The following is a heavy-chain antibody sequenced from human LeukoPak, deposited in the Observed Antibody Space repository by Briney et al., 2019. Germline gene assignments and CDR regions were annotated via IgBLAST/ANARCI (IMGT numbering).Heavy chain of an antibody. J-gene: IGHJ4*02. D-gene: IGHD2-2*01. CDR1: EFNFGEYV. V-gene: IGHV3-20*04. CDR3: ATQIVIEAAANRASDY. Sequence: GGSLRLSCAASEFNFGEYVMNWVRQAPGNGLEWVSGIKWNGGNTGYADSVKGRFTISRDHAKKSLYLQLHSLRSDDTALHYCATQIVIEAAANRASDYWGQGTLGSVSS. CDR2: IKWNGGNT.